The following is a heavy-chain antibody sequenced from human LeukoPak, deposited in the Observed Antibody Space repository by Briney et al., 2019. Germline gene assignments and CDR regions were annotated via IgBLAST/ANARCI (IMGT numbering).Heavy chain of an antibody. CDR3: AKVKQQLVLYYYMDV. CDR2: IRYDGSNK. CDR1: GFTFSNYG. D-gene: IGHD6-13*01. J-gene: IGHJ6*03. Sequence: GGSLRLSCAASGFTFSNYGMHWVRQAPGKGLEWVTFIRYDGSNKYYADSVKGRFTISRDNFKNTLYLQMSSLRAEDTAVYYCAKVKQQLVLYYYMDVWGKGTTVTISS. V-gene: IGHV3-30*02.